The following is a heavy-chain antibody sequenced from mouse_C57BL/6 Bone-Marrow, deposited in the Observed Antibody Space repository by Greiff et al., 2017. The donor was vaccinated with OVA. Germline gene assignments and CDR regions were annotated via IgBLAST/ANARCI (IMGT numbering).Heavy chain of an antibody. CDR1: GYTFTEYT. J-gene: IGHJ3*01. V-gene: IGHV1-62-2*01. CDR3: ARHEGRPYYGSSSAWFAY. D-gene: IGHD1-1*01. CDR2: FYPGSGSI. Sequence: VKLMESGAELAKPGASVKLSCKASGYTFTEYTIHWVKQRSGQGLEWIGWFYPGSGSIKYNEKFKDKATLTADKSSSTVYMELSRLTSEDSAVYFCARHEGRPYYGSSSAWFAYWGQGTLVTVSA.